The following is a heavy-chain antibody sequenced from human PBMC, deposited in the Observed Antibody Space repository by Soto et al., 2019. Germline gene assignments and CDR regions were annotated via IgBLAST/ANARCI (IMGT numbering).Heavy chain of an antibody. CDR3: ARTHSGSYYSVFNY. Sequence: PXETLILTCFVSNFSMSSGYYWGWIRQSPGKGLEWIASIYRSGTTSYNPSLKSRVTISVDPSKNQFSLMLTAVTAADTAVYYCARTHSGSYYSVFNYWGRGSLVTVSS. CDR2: IYRSGTT. D-gene: IGHD1-26*01. V-gene: IGHV4-38-2*01. J-gene: IGHJ4*02. CDR1: NFSMSSGYY.